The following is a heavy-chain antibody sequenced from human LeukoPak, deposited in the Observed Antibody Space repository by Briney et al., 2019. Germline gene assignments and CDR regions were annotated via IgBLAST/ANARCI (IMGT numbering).Heavy chain of an antibody. CDR1: GFIVSNNY. D-gene: IGHD3-22*01. Sequence: PGGSLRLSCAGSGFIVSNNYMTWVRQAPGKGLEWVGRIRSNSDGGTIDYAAPVKGRFTLSRDDSKTTLYLQMNSLQTEDTAVYYCATDFYDSTWGQGTLVTVSS. J-gene: IGHJ5*02. V-gene: IGHV3-15*07. CDR2: IRSNSDGGTI. CDR3: ATDFYDST.